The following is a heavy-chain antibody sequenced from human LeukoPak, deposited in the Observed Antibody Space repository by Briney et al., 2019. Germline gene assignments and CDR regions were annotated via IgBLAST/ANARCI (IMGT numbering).Heavy chain of an antibody. CDR2: INPNSGGT. CDR3: ARVRYNWNQNSGFDY. V-gene: IGHV1-2*06. J-gene: IGHJ4*02. D-gene: IGHD1-20*01. Sequence: ASVKVSCKASGYTFTGYYMHWVRQAPGQGLEWMGRINPNSGGTNYAQKFQGRVTMTRDTSISTAYMELSRLRSDDTAVYCCARVRYNWNQNSGFDYWGQGTLVTVSS. CDR1: GYTFTGYY.